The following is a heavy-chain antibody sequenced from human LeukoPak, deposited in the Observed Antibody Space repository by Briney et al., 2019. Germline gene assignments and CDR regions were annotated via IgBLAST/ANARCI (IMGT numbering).Heavy chain of an antibody. CDR3: ATVKLGYCSSTSCSKGDYFDY. Sequence: GASVKVSCKVSGYALTELSMHWVRQAPGKGLEWMGGFDPEDGETIYAQKFQGRVTMTEDTSTDTAYMELSSLRSEDTAVYYCATVKLGYCSSTSCSKGDYFDYWGQGTLVTVSS. D-gene: IGHD2-2*01. CDR2: FDPEDGET. CDR1: GYALTELS. V-gene: IGHV1-24*01. J-gene: IGHJ4*02.